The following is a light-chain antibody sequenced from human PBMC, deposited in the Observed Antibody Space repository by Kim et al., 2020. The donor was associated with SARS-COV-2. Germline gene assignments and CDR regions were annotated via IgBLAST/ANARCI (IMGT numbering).Light chain of an antibody. CDR3: QQYLSYSPSVT. CDR2: YAS. V-gene: IGKV1-5*01. J-gene: IGKJ4*01. Sequence: DIQMTQSPSTLSASVGDRVTITCRASQSIDRWVAWYQQNPGKAPKLLIYYASSLESGGPSRFSGSGSGTEFTLTISSLQPDDFATYYCQQYLSYSPSVTFGGGTKVDIK. CDR1: QSIDRW.